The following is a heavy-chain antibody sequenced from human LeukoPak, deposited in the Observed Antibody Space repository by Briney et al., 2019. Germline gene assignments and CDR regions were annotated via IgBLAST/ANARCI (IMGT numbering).Heavy chain of an antibody. D-gene: IGHD6-19*01. CDR3: APLRLIAVAGRGWFDP. V-gene: IGHV3-23*01. J-gene: IGHJ5*02. CDR1: GFTFSSYA. CDR2: ISGSGGST. Sequence: PGGSLRLSCAASGFTFSSYAMSWDRQAPGKGLEWVSAISGSGGSTYYADSVKGRFTISRDNSKNTLYLQMNSLRAEDTAVYYCAPLRLIAVAGRGWFDPWGQGTLVTVSS.